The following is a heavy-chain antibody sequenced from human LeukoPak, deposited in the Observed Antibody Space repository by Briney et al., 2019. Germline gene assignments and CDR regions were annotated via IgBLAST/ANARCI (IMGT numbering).Heavy chain of an antibody. CDR2: MNPNSGNT. CDR3: AGAGSGYDFDYYYYGMDV. V-gene: IGHV1-8*01. D-gene: IGHD5-12*01. J-gene: IGHJ6*02. CDR1: GYTFTSYD. Sequence: ASVKVSCKASGYTFTSYDINWVRQATGQGLEWMGWMNPNSGNTGYAQKFQGRVTMTRNTSISTAYMELSSLRSEDTAVYYCAGAGSGYDFDYYYYGMDVWGQGTTVTVSS.